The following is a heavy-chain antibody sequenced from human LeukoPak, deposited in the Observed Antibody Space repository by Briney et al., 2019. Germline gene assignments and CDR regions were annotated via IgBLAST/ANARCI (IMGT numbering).Heavy chain of an antibody. J-gene: IGHJ4*02. V-gene: IGHV3-21*01. Sequence: GGSLRLSCAASGFTFSSYTMNCVREAPGKGLEWVSSIRTSSLYIYYTDSLKGRFTISRDNAKNSLYLQMNSLKAQDTAVYYCARDQDWNDRGGLDYWGQGTLVTVSS. D-gene: IGHD1-1*01. CDR3: ARDQDWNDRGGLDY. CDR2: IRTSSLYI. CDR1: GFTFSSYT.